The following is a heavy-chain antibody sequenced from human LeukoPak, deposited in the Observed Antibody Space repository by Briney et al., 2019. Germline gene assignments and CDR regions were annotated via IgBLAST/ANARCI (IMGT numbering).Heavy chain of an antibody. Sequence: GGSLRLSCAASGFSFSTYAMSWVRQAPGKGLEWVSSFSGSGGGTYYADSVKGRFTISRDNSKNTLYLQMNSLRAEDTAVYYCAKSGYNRFDYWGQGTLVTVSS. CDR2: FSGSGGGT. CDR3: AKSGYNRFDY. J-gene: IGHJ4*02. D-gene: IGHD5-24*01. V-gene: IGHV3-23*01. CDR1: GFSFSTYA.